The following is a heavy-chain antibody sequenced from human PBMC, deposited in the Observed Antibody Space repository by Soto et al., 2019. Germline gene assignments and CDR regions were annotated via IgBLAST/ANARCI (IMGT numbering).Heavy chain of an antibody. J-gene: IGHJ4*02. Sequence: GGSLRLSCAASGLSLRSYWMNWVRQAPGKGLEWVANIKHDGTEKYYVDSVKGRFTISRDDAKNSLYLQMNSLRAEDTAVCYCARTNVYDHWGRGTLVTAPQ. V-gene: IGHV3-7*03. D-gene: IGHD3-22*01. CDR3: ARTNVYDH. CDR1: GLSLRSYW. CDR2: IKHDGTEK.